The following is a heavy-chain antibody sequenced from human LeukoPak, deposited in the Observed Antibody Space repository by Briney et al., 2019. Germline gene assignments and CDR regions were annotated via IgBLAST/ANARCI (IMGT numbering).Heavy chain of an antibody. D-gene: IGHD3-10*01. J-gene: IGHJ4*02. CDR1: GFTFSSYS. CDR3: ARYGSGTTAPLDC. V-gene: IGHV3-21*01. Sequence: PGGSLRLSCAASGFTFSSYSMNWVRQAPGKGLEWVSSISSSSSYIYYADSVKGRFTISRDNAKNSLYLQMNSLRAEDTAVYYCARYGSGTTAPLDCWGQGTLVTVSS. CDR2: ISSSSSYI.